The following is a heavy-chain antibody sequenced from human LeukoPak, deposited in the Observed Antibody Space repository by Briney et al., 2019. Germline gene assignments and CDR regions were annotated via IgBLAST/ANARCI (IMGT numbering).Heavy chain of an antibody. D-gene: IGHD2-15*01. CDR1: EFTFSSFW. V-gene: IGHV3-7*03. Sequence: GGSLRLSCAASEFTFSSFWMIWVRQAPGKGLEWVASIRPDGSERYFVESVKGRFTLPRDNAKDSLNLQMNSLRAEDTAVYYCARRSGGDAFGMWGQGTMVTVSS. J-gene: IGHJ3*02. CDR3: ARRSGGDAFGM. CDR2: IRPDGSER.